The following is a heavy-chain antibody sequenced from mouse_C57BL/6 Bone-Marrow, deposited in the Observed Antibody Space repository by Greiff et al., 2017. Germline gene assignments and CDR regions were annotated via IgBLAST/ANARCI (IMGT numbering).Heavy chain of an antibody. CDR3: ARSGPLGRSFDY. CDR2: IYPTSGRT. D-gene: IGHD4-1*01. J-gene: IGHJ2*01. CDR1: GYTFTSYW. Sequence: QVQLQQSGAELVKPGASVKMSCKASGYTFTSYWITWVKQRPGQGLEWIGDIYPTSGRTNYNEKFKSKATLTVDTSSNTAYMQLSSLTSEDSAVFYCARSGPLGRSFDYWGQGTTLPVSS. V-gene: IGHV1-55*01.